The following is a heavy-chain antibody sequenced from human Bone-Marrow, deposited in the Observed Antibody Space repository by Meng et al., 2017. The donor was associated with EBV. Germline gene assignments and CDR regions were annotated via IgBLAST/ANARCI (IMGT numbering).Heavy chain of an antibody. CDR3: ARGSAYYYDSSGYGTFDY. CDR2: IYYSGST. Sequence: QVQLQESGPGLVKPSETLSLTCTVSGGSISSYYWSWTRQPPGKGLEWIGYIYYSGSTNYNPSLKSRVTISVDTSKNQFSLKLSSMTAADTAVYYCARGSAYYYDSSGYGTFDYWGQGTLVTVSS. J-gene: IGHJ4*02. V-gene: IGHV4-59*01. D-gene: IGHD3-22*01. CDR1: GGSISSYY.